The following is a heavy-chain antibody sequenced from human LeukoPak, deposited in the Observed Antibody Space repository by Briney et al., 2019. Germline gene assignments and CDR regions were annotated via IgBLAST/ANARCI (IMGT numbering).Heavy chain of an antibody. V-gene: IGHV1-46*01. Sequence: ASVKVSCKASGYTLTSYYLHWVRQAPGQGLEWMAIINPSGGSTSHAQKFQGRVTMTRDTSASTVYMELSSLRSEDTAVYYCASNLGRGATTFDYWGQGTLVTVSS. J-gene: IGHJ4*02. CDR3: ASNLGRGATTFDY. CDR2: INPSGGST. D-gene: IGHD1-26*01. CDR1: GYTLTSYY.